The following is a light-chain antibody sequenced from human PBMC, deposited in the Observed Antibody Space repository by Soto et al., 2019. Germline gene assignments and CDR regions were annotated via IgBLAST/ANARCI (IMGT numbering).Light chain of an antibody. CDR1: SSDIGGYNY. CDR2: EVT. Sequence: QSALTQPASVSGSPGQSITISCTGTSSDIGGYNYVSWYQHHPGKAPKLMIYEVTNRPSGVSNRFSGSKSGNTASLTISGLQAEDEADYYCISHTNTLAYLVLGGGTKLTVL. V-gene: IGLV2-14*01. CDR3: ISHTNTLAYLV. J-gene: IGLJ3*02.